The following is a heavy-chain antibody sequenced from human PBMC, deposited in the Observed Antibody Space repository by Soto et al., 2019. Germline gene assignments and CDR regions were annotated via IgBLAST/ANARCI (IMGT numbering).Heavy chain of an antibody. CDR1: GGSFSGYY. CDR2: INHSGST. D-gene: IGHD6-13*01. Sequence: SETLSLTCAVYGGSFSGYYWSWIRQSPGKGLEWIGEINHSGSTNYNPSLKSRVTISVDTSKNQFSLKLSSVTAADTAVYYCGYSTFIDDYWGQGTLVTVSS. CDR3: GYSTFIDDY. J-gene: IGHJ4*02. V-gene: IGHV4-34*01.